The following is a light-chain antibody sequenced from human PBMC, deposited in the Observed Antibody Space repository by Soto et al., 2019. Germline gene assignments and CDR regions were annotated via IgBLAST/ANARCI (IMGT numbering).Light chain of an antibody. Sequence: QSALTQPASVSGSPGQSITISCTGTSSDVGSYNLVSWYQQHPGKAPKLMIYEVSKRPSGVSNRFSGSKSGNTASLTISGLQAEDEADYYCCSYAGSSLNYVFGTGTKVTVL. CDR3: CSYAGSSLNYV. CDR1: SSDVGSYNL. V-gene: IGLV2-23*02. CDR2: EVS. J-gene: IGLJ1*01.